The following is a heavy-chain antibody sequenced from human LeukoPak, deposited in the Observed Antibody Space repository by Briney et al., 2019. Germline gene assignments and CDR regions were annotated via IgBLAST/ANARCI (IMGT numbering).Heavy chain of an antibody. CDR3: VRNFDSYNAFDI. J-gene: IGHJ3*02. V-gene: IGHV4-31*03. CDR2: IFYNGNT. D-gene: IGHD3-22*01. CDR1: GVSISIGVYY. Sequence: PSETLSLTCTVSGVSISIGVYYWRWIRQHPGKGLEWIGYIFYNGNTYYNPSLKSRLTISVDTSETQFSLKLSSATAADTAVYYCVRNFDSYNAFDIWGQGTMVTVSS.